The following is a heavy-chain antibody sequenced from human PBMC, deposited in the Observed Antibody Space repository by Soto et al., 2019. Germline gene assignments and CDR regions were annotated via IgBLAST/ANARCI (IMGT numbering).Heavy chain of an antibody. D-gene: IGHD3-10*01. V-gene: IGHV3-43*01. CDR3: ARGWPVWFGEGTTDAFDI. CDR2: ISWDGGST. Sequence: GGSLRLSCAASRFTVDGYTMHWVRQAPGQGLEWVSLISWDGGSTYYADSVKGRFTISRDNAKNALYLQMNSLRAEVTAVYYCARGWPVWFGEGTTDAFDIWGQGTTGSGSS. CDR1: RFTVDGYT. J-gene: IGHJ3*02.